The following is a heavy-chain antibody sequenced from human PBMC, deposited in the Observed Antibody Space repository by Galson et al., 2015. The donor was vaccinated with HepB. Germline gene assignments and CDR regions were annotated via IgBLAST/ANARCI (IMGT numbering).Heavy chain of an antibody. CDR3: ARSDCSGGSRPDY. Sequence: SLRLSCAASGFTFSSYSMNWVRQAPGKGLEWVSSISSSSSYIYYADSVKGRFTISRDNAKNSLYLQMNSLRAEDTAVYYCARSDCSGGSRPDYWGQGTLVTVSS. CDR2: ISSSSSYI. V-gene: IGHV3-21*01. J-gene: IGHJ4*02. D-gene: IGHD2-15*01. CDR1: GFTFSSYS.